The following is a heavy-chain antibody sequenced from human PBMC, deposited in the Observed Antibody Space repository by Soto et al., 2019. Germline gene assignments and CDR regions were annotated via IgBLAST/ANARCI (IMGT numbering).Heavy chain of an antibody. CDR2: IYPGDSDT. J-gene: IGHJ4*02. CDR1: GCSFTSYW. V-gene: IGHV5-51*01. Sequence: LGEALRISWKGSGCSFTSYWIGWVRQIPGKGLEWMGIIYPGDSDTRYSPSFQGQVTISADKSISTAYLQWSSLKASDTAMYYCARGRSFDWSTPYYFDYWGQGTLFTVSS. CDR3: ARGRSFDWSTPYYFDY. D-gene: IGHD3-9*01.